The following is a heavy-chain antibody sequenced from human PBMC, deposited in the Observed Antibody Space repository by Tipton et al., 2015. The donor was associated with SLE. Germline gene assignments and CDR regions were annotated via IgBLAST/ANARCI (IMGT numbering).Heavy chain of an antibody. CDR1: GGSIGSGDYW. V-gene: IGHV4-39*07. CDR3: ARLGARGIVVVAATYYFDY. Sequence: TLSLTCTVSGGSIGSGDYWWGWIRQSPGKGLEWIATIHYTENTYYNPSLKSRVTISIDTSKNQFSLKLSSVTAADTAVYYCARLGARGIVVVAATYYFDYWGQGTLVTVSS. D-gene: IGHD2-15*01. J-gene: IGHJ4*02. CDR2: IHYTENT.